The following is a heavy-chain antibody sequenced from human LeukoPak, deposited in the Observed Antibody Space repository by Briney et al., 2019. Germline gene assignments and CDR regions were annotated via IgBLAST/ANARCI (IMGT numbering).Heavy chain of an antibody. Sequence: PSETLSLTCTVSGGSISNLDYYWTWIRQPAGKRLEWIGRIYTSGGTNYNPSLKSRVTMSVDKPKNQISLNLASLTATDTALYYCAGRGSSSGTFDVWGPGTFVTVSS. CDR1: GGSISNLDYY. J-gene: IGHJ3*01. V-gene: IGHV4-61*02. CDR2: IYTSGGT. CDR3: AGRGSSSGTFDV. D-gene: IGHD2-2*01.